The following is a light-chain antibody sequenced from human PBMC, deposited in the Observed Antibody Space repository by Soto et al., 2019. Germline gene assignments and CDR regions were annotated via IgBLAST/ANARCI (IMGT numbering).Light chain of an antibody. CDR2: GNS. V-gene: IGLV1-40*01. J-gene: IGLJ2*01. CDR1: SSNIGAIFD. Sequence: QSVLTQPPSVSGAPGQRVTIYCTGSSSNIGAIFDVHWYQQLPGTAPKLLIYGNSNRPSGVPDRFSGSKSGTSASLAITGLQAEDEADYYCQSYDSNLSGVVFGGGTKVTVL. CDR3: QSYDSNLSGVV.